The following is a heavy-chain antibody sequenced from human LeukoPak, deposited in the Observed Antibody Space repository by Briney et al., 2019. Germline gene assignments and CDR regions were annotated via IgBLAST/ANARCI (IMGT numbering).Heavy chain of an antibody. CDR1: GGTFSSYA. V-gene: IGHV1-69*05. CDR3: ASWGYCSSTSCYSGWFDP. CDR2: IIPIFGTA. D-gene: IGHD2-2*01. J-gene: IGHJ5*02. Sequence: SVKVSCKASGGTFSSYAISWVRQAPGQGLEWMGGIIPIFGTANYAQKFQGRVTITTDESTSTAYMELSSLRSEDTAVYYCASWGYCSSTSCYSGWFDPWGQETLVTVSS.